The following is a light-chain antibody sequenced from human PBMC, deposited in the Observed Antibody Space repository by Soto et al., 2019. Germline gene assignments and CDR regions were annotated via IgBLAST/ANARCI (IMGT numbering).Light chain of an antibody. CDR1: SGHSTYI. CDR2: LEGSGSY. J-gene: IGLJ2*01. V-gene: IGLV4-60*01. Sequence: QLVLTQSYSASASLGSSVKLTCTLSSGHSTYIIAWHQQQPGKAPRCLMKLEGSGSYNKGSGIPDLFSSSSSGAGRNLTISNLQLEYEADYNCETWDTNVMVFGRRTKLTVL. CDR3: ETWDTNVMV.